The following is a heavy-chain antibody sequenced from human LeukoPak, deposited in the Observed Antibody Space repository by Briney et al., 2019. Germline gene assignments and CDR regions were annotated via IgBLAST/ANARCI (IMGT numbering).Heavy chain of an antibody. CDR2: INPNSGGT. Sequence: GASVKVSCKASGYTFIAYYVHWVRQAPGQGLEWMGWINPNSGGTDYAQKFQGRVTMTTDTSTSTAYMELRSLRSDDTAVYYCARDAIIAATGPWGFDYWGQGTLVTVSS. CDR3: ARDAIIAATGPWGFDY. J-gene: IGHJ4*02. D-gene: IGHD6-13*01. CDR1: GYTFIAYY. V-gene: IGHV1-2*02.